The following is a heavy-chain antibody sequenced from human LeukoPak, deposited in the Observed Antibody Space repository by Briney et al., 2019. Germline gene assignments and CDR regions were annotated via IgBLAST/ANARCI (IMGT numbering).Heavy chain of an antibody. J-gene: IGHJ4*02. CDR3: AKGGSGSYYFDY. CDR1: GFTFTNYG. D-gene: IGHD3-16*01. Sequence: PGGSLRLSCVASGFTFTNYGFHWVRQAPGKGLEWVAVIWYDGSKTYYTDSVKGRFTISRDNSKSTLYLQMNSLRAEDTAVYYCAKGGSGSYYFDYWGQGTLVTVSS. CDR2: IWYDGSKT. V-gene: IGHV3-33*03.